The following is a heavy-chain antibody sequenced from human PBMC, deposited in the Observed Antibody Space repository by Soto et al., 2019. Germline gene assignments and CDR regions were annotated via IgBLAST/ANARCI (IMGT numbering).Heavy chain of an antibody. CDR2: ISPDGSNK. V-gene: IGHV3-30*18. D-gene: IGHD2-8*01. CDR3: AKAGGKVSTPFDL. Sequence: QVQLVESGGGVVQPGRSLRLSCAVSGFTFRNYGMHWVRQAPGKGLAWVAVISPDGSNKYYADSGKGRFTISRDNSKYLLYLQMNRLRGEDTAVYYCAKAGGKVSTPFDLWGQGTLVSVSS. J-gene: IGHJ5*02. CDR1: GFTFRNYG.